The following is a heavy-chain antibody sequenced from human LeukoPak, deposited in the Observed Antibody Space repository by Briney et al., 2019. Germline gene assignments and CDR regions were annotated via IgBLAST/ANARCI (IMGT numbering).Heavy chain of an antibody. D-gene: IGHD3-10*01. Sequence: GGSLRLSCAASGFTFSNYWMFWVRQAPGRGLVWVSSIKRDGSNTNYADSVKGRFTVSRDNAKNTLYLQMNSLRAEDTAVYYCARRRGPDYWGQGTLVTVSS. J-gene: IGHJ4*02. CDR3: ARRRGPDY. CDR1: GFTFSNYW. V-gene: IGHV3-74*01. CDR2: IKRDGSNT.